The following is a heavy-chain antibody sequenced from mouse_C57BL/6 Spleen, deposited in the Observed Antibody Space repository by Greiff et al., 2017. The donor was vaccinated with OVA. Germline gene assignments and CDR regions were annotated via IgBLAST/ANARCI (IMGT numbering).Heavy chain of an antibody. D-gene: IGHD4-1*01. CDR3: ASELGPLENY. V-gene: IGHV1-64*01. J-gene: IGHJ2*01. CDR2: IHPNSGST. Sequence: QVQLKQPGAELVKPGASVKLSCKASGYTFTSYWMHWVKQRPGQGLEWIGMIHPNSGSTNYNEKFKSKATLTVDKSSSTAYMQLSSLTSEDSAVYYCASELGPLENYWGQGTTLTVSS. CDR1: GYTFTSYW.